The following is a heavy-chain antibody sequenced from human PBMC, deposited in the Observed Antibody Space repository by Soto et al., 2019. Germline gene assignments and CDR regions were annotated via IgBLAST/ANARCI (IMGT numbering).Heavy chain of an antibody. CDR2: VRSKAYGGTT. D-gene: IGHD2-15*01. CDR1: GFTFGDYA. Sequence: PGGSLRLSCTASGFTFGDYAMSWLRQAPGKGLEWVSFVRSKAYGGTTESAASVQGRFTISRDDSKSIAYLQMNSLKTEDTAVYYCTRVKDCSGGSCYSHYGMDVWGRGTTVTAP. J-gene: IGHJ6*02. V-gene: IGHV3-49*03. CDR3: TRVKDCSGGSCYSHYGMDV.